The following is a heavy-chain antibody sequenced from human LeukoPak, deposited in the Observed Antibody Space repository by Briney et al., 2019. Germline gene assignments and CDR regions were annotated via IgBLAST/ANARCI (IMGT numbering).Heavy chain of an antibody. CDR1: GFTFSTYW. CDR3: ARGRGSGSYHDS. V-gene: IGHV3-7*02. D-gene: IGHD3-10*01. CDR2: INQDGSEK. J-gene: IGHJ5*01. Sequence: GGFLRLSCAASGFTFSTYWMTWARQAPGKRLERVASINQDGSEKLYVESVRVRFIFSRDNAKNTLYLQMNSLRDEDTAVYYCARGRGSGSYHDSWGQGTLVTVSS.